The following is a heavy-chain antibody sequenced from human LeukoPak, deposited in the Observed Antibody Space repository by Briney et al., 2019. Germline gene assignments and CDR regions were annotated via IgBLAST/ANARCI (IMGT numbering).Heavy chain of an antibody. CDR2: LSGSGYNT. CDR3: ARSLGYYASGSSPPNWFDP. Sequence: GGSLRLSCAASGFTFSSHALSWVRQAPGKGLEWVSSLSGSGYNTYYADSVKGRFTISRDNSRNTLYLQINSLRAEDTAVYYCARSLGYYASGSSPPNWFDPWGRGALVTVSS. CDR1: GFTFSSHA. V-gene: IGHV3-23*01. J-gene: IGHJ5*02. D-gene: IGHD3-10*01.